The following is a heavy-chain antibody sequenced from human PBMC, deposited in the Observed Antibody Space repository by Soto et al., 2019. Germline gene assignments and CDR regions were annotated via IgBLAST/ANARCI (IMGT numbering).Heavy chain of an antibody. CDR1: GASVGTGY. D-gene: IGHD3-10*01. J-gene: IGHJ4*02. Sequence: KASETLSLTCTVSGASVGTGYWSWIRQPPGKGLEWIGFMYYSGSFNYNPSLRSRVTISVDTSKNQFSLKVTSVTADDTAVYYCARVRGDGYNLGYYFDYWGQGTLVTVSS. V-gene: IGHV4-59*02. CDR2: MYYSGSF. CDR3: ARVRGDGYNLGYYFDY.